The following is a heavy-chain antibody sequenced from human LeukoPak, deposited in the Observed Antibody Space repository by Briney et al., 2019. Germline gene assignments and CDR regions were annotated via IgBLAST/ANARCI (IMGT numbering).Heavy chain of an antibody. J-gene: IGHJ4*02. Sequence: SETLSLTCGVFSGSFTGFYWTWIRQPPGKGLEWIGEIDQSGSPTYNSSLESRVTMPVDTSKSHFSLKLNSLTAADTATYYCAGGPGHEFWSGYARYWGQGTLVTVSS. D-gene: IGHD3-3*01. V-gene: IGHV4-34*01. CDR1: SGSFTGFY. CDR2: IDQSGSP. CDR3: AGGPGHEFWSGYARY.